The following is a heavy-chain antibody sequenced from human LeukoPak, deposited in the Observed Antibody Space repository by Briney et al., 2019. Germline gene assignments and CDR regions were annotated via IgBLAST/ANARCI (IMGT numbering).Heavy chain of an antibody. J-gene: IGHJ6*02. CDR2: ISSRSSYI. V-gene: IGHV3-21*01. Sequence: GGSLRLSCAASGFTFSSYSLNWVRQAPGKGLEGVSSISSRSSYIYYADSVKGRFTISRDNAKNSLYLQRNSLRAEDSAVYYCARGSPDKYYYYGMDVWGQGTTVTVSS. D-gene: IGHD1-14*01. CDR1: GFTFSSYS. CDR3: ARGSPDKYYYYGMDV.